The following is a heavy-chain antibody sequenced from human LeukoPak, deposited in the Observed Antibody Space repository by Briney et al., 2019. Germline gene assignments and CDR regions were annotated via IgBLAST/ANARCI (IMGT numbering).Heavy chain of an antibody. CDR2: IYYSGST. J-gene: IGHJ5*02. Sequence: SETLSLTCTVSGGSISSYYWSWIRQPPGKGLEWIGYIYYSGSTNYNPSLKSRVTISVDTSKNQFSLKLSSVTAADTAVYYCARARGSSWYAGNWFDPWGQGTLVTVSS. D-gene: IGHD6-13*01. CDR3: ARARGSSWYAGNWFDP. V-gene: IGHV4-59*01. CDR1: GGSISSYY.